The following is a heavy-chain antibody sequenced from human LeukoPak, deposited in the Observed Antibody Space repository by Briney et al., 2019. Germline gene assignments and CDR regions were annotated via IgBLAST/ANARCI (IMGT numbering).Heavy chain of an antibody. D-gene: IGHD1-14*01. CDR1: GYTFTSYD. J-gene: IGHJ4*02. Sequence: ASVKVSCKASGYTFTSYDINWVRQATGQGLEWMGWMNPNSGNTGYAQKFQGRVTITRNTSISTAYMELSSLRAEDTAVYYCARTSRSNPGPFDHWGQGTLVTVSS. CDR3: ARTSRSNPGPFDH. V-gene: IGHV1-8*03. CDR2: MNPNSGNT.